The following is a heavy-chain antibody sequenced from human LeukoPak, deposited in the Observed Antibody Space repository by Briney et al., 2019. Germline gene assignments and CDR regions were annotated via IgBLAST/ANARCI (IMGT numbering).Heavy chain of an antibody. D-gene: IGHD3-10*01. V-gene: IGHV3-30*18. Sequence: PGGSLRLSCAASGFTVSSNYMSWVRQAPGKGLEWVAVISYDGSNKYYADSVKGRFTISRDNSKNTLYLQMNSLRAEDTAVYYCAKGGISTMVRGVHFDYWGQGTLVTVSS. CDR2: ISYDGSNK. CDR3: AKGGISTMVRGVHFDY. J-gene: IGHJ4*02. CDR1: GFTVSSNY.